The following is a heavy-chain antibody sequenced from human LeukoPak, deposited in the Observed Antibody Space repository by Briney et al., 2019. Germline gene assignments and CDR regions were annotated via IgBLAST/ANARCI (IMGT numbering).Heavy chain of an antibody. Sequence: SETLSLTCTVSGGSIRGYYWSWIRQPAGKGLEWIGRIYTSGSTNYNPSLKSRVTMSVDTSKNQFSLKLSSVTAADTAVYYCARGNYDIFGVDYWGQGTLVTVSS. D-gene: IGHD3-9*01. CDR1: GGSIRGYY. CDR2: IYTSGST. CDR3: ARGNYDIFGVDY. V-gene: IGHV4-4*07. J-gene: IGHJ4*02.